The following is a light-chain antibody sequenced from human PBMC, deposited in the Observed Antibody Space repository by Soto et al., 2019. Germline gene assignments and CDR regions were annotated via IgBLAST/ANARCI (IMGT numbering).Light chain of an antibody. V-gene: IGKV3-20*01. Sequence: EIVLTQSPGTLSLSPGERATLSCRASQSISNSYLAWYQQKPGQAPRLLIYGASRRAKGLPDRFSDRRSGTKFSLTISRLDPEDFAVYYCQHYSSSRFTFGPGNTVDVK. CDR3: QHYSSSRFT. J-gene: IGKJ3*01. CDR2: GAS. CDR1: QSISNSY.